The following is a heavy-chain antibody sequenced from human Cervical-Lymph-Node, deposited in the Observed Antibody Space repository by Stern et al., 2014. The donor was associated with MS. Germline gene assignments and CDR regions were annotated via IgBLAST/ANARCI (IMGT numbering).Heavy chain of an antibody. D-gene: IGHD4-17*01. V-gene: IGHV2-70*01. CDR1: GFSLSTSGMC. Sequence: QVTLRESGPALVKPTQTLTLTCTFSGFSLSTSGMCVSWIRQPPGKALEWLALIDWDDDKYYSTSRKTRLTISKDTAKNQVVLTMTNMDPVDTATYYCARAYYGDYEGAYYYYYGMDVWGQGTTVTVSS. CDR3: ARAYYGDYEGAYYYYYGMDV. J-gene: IGHJ6*02. CDR2: IDWDDDK.